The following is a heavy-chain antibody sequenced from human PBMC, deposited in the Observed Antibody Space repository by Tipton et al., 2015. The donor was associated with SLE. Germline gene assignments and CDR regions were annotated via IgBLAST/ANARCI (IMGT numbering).Heavy chain of an antibody. Sequence: TLSLTCTVSGGSISSSSYYWGWIRQPPGKGLEWIGSFYHSGSTYYNPSLKSRVTISVDTSKNQFSLKLSSVTAADTAVYYCAREMIIVRSSSWYQYFQHWGQGTLVTVSS. V-gene: IGHV4-39*07. CDR1: GGSISSSSYY. J-gene: IGHJ1*01. CDR2: FYHSGST. CDR3: AREMIIVRSSSWYQYFQH. D-gene: IGHD6-13*01.